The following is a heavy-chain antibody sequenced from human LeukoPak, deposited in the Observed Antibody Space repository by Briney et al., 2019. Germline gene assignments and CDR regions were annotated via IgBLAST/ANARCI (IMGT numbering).Heavy chain of an antibody. CDR1: GYTFTSYY. CDR3: ASDGSSLRFLEWLLYDY. CDR2: ISPSGGST. D-gene: IGHD3-3*01. J-gene: IGHJ4*02. Sequence: ASVKVSCKASGYTFTSYYMHWVRQAPGQGLGGMGIISPSGGSTSYAQKFQGRVTMTRDTSTSTVYMELSSLRSEDTAVSYCASDGSSLRFLEWLLYDYWGQGTLVTVSS. V-gene: IGHV1-46*01.